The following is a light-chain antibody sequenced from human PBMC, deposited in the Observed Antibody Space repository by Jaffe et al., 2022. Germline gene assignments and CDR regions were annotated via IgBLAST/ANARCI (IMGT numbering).Light chain of an antibody. CDR1: SSDVGGYNS. V-gene: IGLV2-8*01. CDR3: SSYAGSSNYV. J-gene: IGLJ1*01. CDR2: EVS. Sequence: QSALTQPPSASGSPGQSVTISCTGTSSDVGGYNSVSWYQQHPGKAPKLMIYEVSKRPSGVPNRFSGSKSGNTASLTVSGLQAEDEADYFCSSYAGSSNYVFGTGTKVTVL.